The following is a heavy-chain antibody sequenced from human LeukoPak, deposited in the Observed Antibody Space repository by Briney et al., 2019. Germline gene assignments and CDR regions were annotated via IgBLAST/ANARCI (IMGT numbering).Heavy chain of an antibody. J-gene: IGHJ4*02. CDR1: GGSISSNSYY. D-gene: IGHD2-2*01. Sequence: SETLSLTCTVSGGSISSNSYYWGWIRQPPGKGLKWIGSIYYSGSTYYNPSLKSRVTISVDTSKNQFSLKLNSVTAADTAVYYCARGAYCTSINCYGFDYWGQGTQVTASS. V-gene: IGHV4-39*01. CDR3: ARGAYCTSINCYGFDY. CDR2: IYYSGST.